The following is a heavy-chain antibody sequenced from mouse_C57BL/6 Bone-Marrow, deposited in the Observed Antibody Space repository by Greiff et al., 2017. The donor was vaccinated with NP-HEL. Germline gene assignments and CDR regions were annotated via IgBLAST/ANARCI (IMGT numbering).Heavy chain of an antibody. CDR2: ISNGGGST. CDR1: GFTFSDYY. D-gene: IGHD1-1*01. V-gene: IGHV5-12*01. Sequence: DVQLQESGGGLVQPGGSLKLSCAASGFTFSDYYMYWVRQTPEKRLEWVAYISNGGGSTYYPDTVKGRFTISRDNAKNTLYLQMSRLKSEDTAMYYCARPTTVVATPFAYWGQGTLVTVSA. CDR3: ARPTTVVATPFAY. J-gene: IGHJ3*01.